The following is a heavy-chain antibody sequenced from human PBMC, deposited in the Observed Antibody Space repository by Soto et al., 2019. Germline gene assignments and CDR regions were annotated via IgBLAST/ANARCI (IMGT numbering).Heavy chain of an antibody. CDR1: GFTFSSYG. V-gene: IGHV3-33*01. CDR2: IWYDGSNK. CDR3: ARDGITIFGVVIPGYYGMDV. D-gene: IGHD3-3*01. Sequence: GGSLRLSCAASGFTFSSYGMHWVRQAPGKGLEWVAAIWYDGSNKYYADSVKGRFTISRDNSKNTLYLQMNSLRAEDTAVYYCARDGITIFGVVIPGYYGMDVWGQGTTVTVSS. J-gene: IGHJ6*02.